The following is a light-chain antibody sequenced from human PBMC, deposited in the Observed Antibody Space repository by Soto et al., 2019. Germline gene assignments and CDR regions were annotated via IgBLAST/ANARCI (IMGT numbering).Light chain of an antibody. Sequence: QSVLTQPASVSESPGQSITISCTGTSSDVGGYNYVSWYQQHPGKDPKLLIHNVSNRPSGVSNRFSGSKSGNTASLTISGLQTEDEADYYCSSYASSNTVLFGGGTKLTVL. CDR1: SSDVGGYNY. V-gene: IGLV2-14*01. CDR3: SSYASSNTVL. CDR2: NVS. J-gene: IGLJ2*01.